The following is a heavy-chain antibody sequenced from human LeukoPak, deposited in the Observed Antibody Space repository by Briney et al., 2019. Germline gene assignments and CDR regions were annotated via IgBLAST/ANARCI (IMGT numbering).Heavy chain of an antibody. CDR2: ISSSSSYI. CDR1: GFTFSSYT. CDR3: ARDAVVIASLGFDY. Sequence: PGGPLRLSCAASGFTFSSYTMNWVRQAPGKGLEWVSSISSSSSYIYYADSVKGRFTISRDNAKNSLYLQMNSLRAEDTAVYYCARDAVVIASLGFDYWGQGTLVTVSS. D-gene: IGHD2-21*01. V-gene: IGHV3-21*01. J-gene: IGHJ4*02.